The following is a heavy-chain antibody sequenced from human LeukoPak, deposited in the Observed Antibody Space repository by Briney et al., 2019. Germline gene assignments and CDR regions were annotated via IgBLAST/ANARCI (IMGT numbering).Heavy chain of an antibody. D-gene: IGHD4-17*01. J-gene: IGHJ6*03. CDR1: GYTFTGYY. CDR3: ARATTVNNYYYYYRDV. CDR2: INPNSGGT. Sequence: ASVKVSCKASGYTFTGYYMHWVRQAPGQGLEWMGWINPNSGGTNYAQKFQGRVTMTRDTSISTAYMELSRLRSDDTAVYYCARATTVNNYYYYYRDVWGKGTTVTISS. V-gene: IGHV1-2*02.